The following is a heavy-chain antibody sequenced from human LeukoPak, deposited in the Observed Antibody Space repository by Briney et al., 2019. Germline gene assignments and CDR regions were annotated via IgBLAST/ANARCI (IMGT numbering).Heavy chain of an antibody. CDR2: INHSGST. Sequence: SETLSLTCAVYGGSFSGYYWSWIRQPPGKGLEWIGEINHSGSTNYNPSLKSRVTISVDTSNNQFSLKLNSVTAADTAIYYCARLFGRGYHSSGPQSYWSQGTLVTVSS. D-gene: IGHD3-22*01. CDR3: ARLFGRGYHSSGPQSY. J-gene: IGHJ4*02. V-gene: IGHV4-34*01. CDR1: GGSFSGYY.